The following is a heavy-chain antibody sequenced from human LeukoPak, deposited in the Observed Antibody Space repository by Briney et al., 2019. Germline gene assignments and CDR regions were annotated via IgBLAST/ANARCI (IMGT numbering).Heavy chain of an antibody. J-gene: IGHJ5*02. CDR3: ARVDTVGYGDKYNWFDP. CDR1: GGTFSSYA. Sequence: SVKVSCKASGGTFSSYAISWVRQAPGQGLEWMGGIIPIFGTANYAQKFQGRVTITADESTSTAYMELSSLRSEDTAVYYCARVDTVGYGDKYNWFDPWGQGTLVTVSS. D-gene: IGHD4-17*01. CDR2: IIPIFGTA. V-gene: IGHV1-69*13.